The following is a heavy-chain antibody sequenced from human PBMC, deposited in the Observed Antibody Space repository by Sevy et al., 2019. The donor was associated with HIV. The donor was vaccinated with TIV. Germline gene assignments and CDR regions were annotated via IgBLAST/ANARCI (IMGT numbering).Heavy chain of an antibody. D-gene: IGHD6-25*01. CDR2: ISGSGTST. Sequence: GGSLRLSCAASGFSFSTYAMTWVRQAPGKGLEWVSGISGSGTSTYYTDSVKGRFTISRDNSKNTVYLQMSSLGAEDTAVYYCARNLSPSGAFDIWGQGTRVTVSS. CDR1: GFSFSTYA. J-gene: IGHJ3*02. V-gene: IGHV3-23*01. CDR3: ARNLSPSGAFDI.